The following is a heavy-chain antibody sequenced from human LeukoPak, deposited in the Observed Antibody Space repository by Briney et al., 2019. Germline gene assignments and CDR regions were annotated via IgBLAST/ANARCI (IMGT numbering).Heavy chain of an antibody. CDR1: GYSISSGYY. V-gene: IGHV4-38-2*01. J-gene: IGHJ5*02. CDR3: ARLGTYCSSTSCPNWFDP. D-gene: IGHD2-2*01. Sequence: PSETLSLTCAVPGYSISSGYYWGWIRQPPGKGLEWIGSIYHSGSTYYNPSLKSRVTISVDTSKNQFSLKLSSVTAADTAVYYCARLGTYCSSTSCPNWFDPWGQGTLVTVSS. CDR2: IYHSGST.